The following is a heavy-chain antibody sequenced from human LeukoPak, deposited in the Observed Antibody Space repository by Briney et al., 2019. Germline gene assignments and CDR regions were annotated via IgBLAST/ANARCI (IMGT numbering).Heavy chain of an antibody. CDR1: GYTFTSYD. J-gene: IGHJ6*03. Sequence: ASVKVSCKASGYTFTSYDINWVRQATGQGLEWMGWMNPNSGNTDYAQKFQGRVTMTRNTSISTAYMELSSLRSEDTAVYYCARGPVLWFGELFRGYYYYMDVWGKGTTVTISS. D-gene: IGHD3-10*01. V-gene: IGHV1-8*02. CDR3: ARGPVLWFGELFRGYYYYMDV. CDR2: MNPNSGNT.